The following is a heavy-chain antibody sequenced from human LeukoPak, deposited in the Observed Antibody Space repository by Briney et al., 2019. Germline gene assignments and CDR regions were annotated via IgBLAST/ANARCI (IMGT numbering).Heavy chain of an antibody. Sequence: GASVKVSCKASGYTFTDYYIHWVRQAPGQGLEWMGIINPSGGSTTYAQKFQGRLTMTSATSTSTVYMELSSLRSEDTAVYYCARSAAYYNEADIWGQGTMVTVSS. J-gene: IGHJ3*02. CDR2: INPSGGST. D-gene: IGHD3-9*01. CDR3: ARSAAYYNEADI. V-gene: IGHV1-46*01. CDR1: GYTFTDYY.